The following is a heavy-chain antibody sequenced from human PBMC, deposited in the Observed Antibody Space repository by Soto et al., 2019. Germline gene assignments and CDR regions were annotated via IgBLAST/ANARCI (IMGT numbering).Heavy chain of an antibody. CDR3: ARDRVAVAGYMYTRYGMDV. Sequence: ASVKVSCKASGYTFTSYYMHWVRQAPGQGLEWMGIINPSGGSTSYAQKFQGRVTMTRDTSTSTVYMELSSLRSEDTAVYYCARDRVAVAGYMYTRYGMDVWGQGTTVTVSS. J-gene: IGHJ6*02. CDR2: INPSGGST. V-gene: IGHV1-46*01. CDR1: GYTFTSYY. D-gene: IGHD6-19*01.